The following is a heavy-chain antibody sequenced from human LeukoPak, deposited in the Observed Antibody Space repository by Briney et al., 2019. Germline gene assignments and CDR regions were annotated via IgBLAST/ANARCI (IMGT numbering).Heavy chain of an antibody. Sequence: ASVTVSCKPSGYTFTGYYMHWVRQAPGQGLEWMGWINPNSGGANDEQKFQGRGTMTTGTSISTAYMELRRRRAYDTAVYYCARVEAVTTTGGPYFDYWGQGNLVTVSS. J-gene: IGHJ4*02. CDR1: GYTFTGYY. V-gene: IGHV1-2*02. CDR2: INPNSGGA. D-gene: IGHD4-17*01. CDR3: ARVEAVTTTGGPYFDY.